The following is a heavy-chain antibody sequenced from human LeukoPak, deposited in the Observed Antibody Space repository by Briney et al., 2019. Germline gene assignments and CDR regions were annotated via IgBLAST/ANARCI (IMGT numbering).Heavy chain of an antibody. V-gene: IGHV1-8*02. J-gene: IGHJ4*02. CDR2: MNPNSGNT. D-gene: IGHD6-19*01. CDR3: ATQGGSGWHYFDY. Sequence: GASVKVSFKASGYTFTGYYMHWVRQAPGQGLEWMGWMNPNSGNTGFAQKFQGRVTMTRNTSIGTAYMELSSLKSEDTAVYYCATQGGSGWHYFDYWGQGTLVTVSS. CDR1: GYTFTGYY.